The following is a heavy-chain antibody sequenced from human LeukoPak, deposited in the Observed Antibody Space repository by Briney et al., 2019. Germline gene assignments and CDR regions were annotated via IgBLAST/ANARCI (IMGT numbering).Heavy chain of an antibody. Sequence: PGGSLRLSCAASGFTFSNHGMNWVRQAPGKGPEWVSSISGSGTDTYYADSVKGRFTISRDISQNTLYLQMNSLRVEDTAVYYCAKDDRDLRYCGGDCRAAFDIWGQGTMVTVSS. CDR2: ISGSGTDT. V-gene: IGHV3-23*01. J-gene: IGHJ3*02. CDR3: AKDDRDLRYCGGDCRAAFDI. CDR1: GFTFSNHG. D-gene: IGHD2-21*01.